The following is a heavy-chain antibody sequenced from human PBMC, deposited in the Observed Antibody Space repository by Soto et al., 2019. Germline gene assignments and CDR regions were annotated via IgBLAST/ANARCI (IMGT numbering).Heavy chain of an antibody. CDR1: GFTFSSYA. Sequence: PGGSLRLSCAASGFTFSSYAMSWVRQAPGKGLEWVSAISGSGGSTYYADSVKGRFTISRDNSKNTLYLQMNRLRAEDTAVYYCAKEDDFWSGYLPTLYYGIDVWGQGTKVTVYS. D-gene: IGHD3-3*01. V-gene: IGHV3-23*01. CDR3: AKEDDFWSGYLPTLYYGIDV. CDR2: ISGSGGST. J-gene: IGHJ6*02.